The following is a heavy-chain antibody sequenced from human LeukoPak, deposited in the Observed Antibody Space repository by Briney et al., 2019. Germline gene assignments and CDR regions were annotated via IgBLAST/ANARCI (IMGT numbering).Heavy chain of an antibody. CDR2: FYYSGST. Sequence: RASETLSLTCTVSGGSISSYYWNWIRQPPGKGLEWIGYFYYSGSTNYNPSLKSRVTISVDTSKNQFSLKLSSVTAADTAVYYCARGADSSGYYSIFYFDYWGQGTLVTVSS. J-gene: IGHJ4*02. D-gene: IGHD3-22*01. CDR3: ARGADSSGYYSIFYFDY. CDR1: GGSISSYY. V-gene: IGHV4-59*01.